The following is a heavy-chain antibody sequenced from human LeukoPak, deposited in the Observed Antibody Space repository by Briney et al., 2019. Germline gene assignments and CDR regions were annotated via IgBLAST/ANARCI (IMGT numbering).Heavy chain of an antibody. J-gene: IGHJ1*01. CDR3: ATTIAAAGLEYFQH. Sequence: PSETLSLTCTLPGGSISSYYWSSIRQPPGKGLEWIGYIYYSGSTNYNPSLKSRVTISVDTSKNQFSLKLSSVTAADTAVYYCATTIAAAGLEYFQHWGQGTLVTVSS. CDR2: IYYSGST. V-gene: IGHV4-59*01. CDR1: GGSISSYY. D-gene: IGHD6-13*01.